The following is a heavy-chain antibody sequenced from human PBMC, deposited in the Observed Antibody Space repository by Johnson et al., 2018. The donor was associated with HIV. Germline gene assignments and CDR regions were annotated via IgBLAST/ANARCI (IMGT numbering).Heavy chain of an antibody. J-gene: IGHJ3*02. CDR2: INWNGGST. V-gene: IGHV3-20*04. CDR3: AKDSLSMITWGGAFDI. Sequence: VQLVESGGVVVQPGGSLRLSCAASGFTFDDYGMSWVRQAPGKVLEWVSGINWNGGSTGYADSVKGRFTISRDNSKNSLYLQMNSLRTEDTALYYCAKDSLSMITWGGAFDIWGQGTMVTVSS. D-gene: IGHD7-27*01. CDR1: GFTFDDYG.